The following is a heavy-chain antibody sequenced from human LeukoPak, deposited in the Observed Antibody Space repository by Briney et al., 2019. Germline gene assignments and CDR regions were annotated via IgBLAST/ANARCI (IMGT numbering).Heavy chain of an antibody. CDR3: ARDIGLYCTNGVCYSPSFDY. J-gene: IGHJ4*02. V-gene: IGHV3-7*01. Sequence: PGGSLRLSCAASGFTFSSYWMSWVRQAPGKGLEWVANIKQDGSEKYYVDSVKGRFTISRDNAKNSLYLQMNSLRAEDTAVYYCARDIGLYCTNGVCYSPSFDYWGQGTLVTVSS. CDR1: GFTFSSYW. D-gene: IGHD2-8*01. CDR2: IKQDGSEK.